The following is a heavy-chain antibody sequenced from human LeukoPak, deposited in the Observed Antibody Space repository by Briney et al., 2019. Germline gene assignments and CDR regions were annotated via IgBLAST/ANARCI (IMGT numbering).Heavy chain of an antibody. CDR2: IIPIFGTA. Sequence: GASVKVSCKASGGTFSSYAISWVRQAPGQGLEWMGGIIPIFGTANYAQKFQGGVTITADESTSTAYMELSSLRSEDTAVYYCARDWPRVVVVPAALSYAFDIWGQGTMVTVSS. J-gene: IGHJ3*02. CDR3: ARDWPRVVVVPAALSYAFDI. V-gene: IGHV1-69*13. CDR1: GGTFSSYA. D-gene: IGHD2-2*01.